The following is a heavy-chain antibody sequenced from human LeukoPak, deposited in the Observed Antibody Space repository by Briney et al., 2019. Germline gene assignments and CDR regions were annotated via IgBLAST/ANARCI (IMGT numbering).Heavy chain of an antibody. CDR1: GGSISSGGYY. CDR3: ARRLLRPGYFDY. D-gene: IGHD1-26*01. CDR2: IYYSGST. V-gene: IGHV4-31*03. J-gene: IGHJ4*02. Sequence: SETLSLTCTVSGGSISSGGYYWSWIRQHPGKGLEWIGYIYYSGSTYYNPSLKSRVTISVDTSKNQYSLKLSSVTAADTAVYYSARRLLRPGYFDYWGQGTLVTVSS.